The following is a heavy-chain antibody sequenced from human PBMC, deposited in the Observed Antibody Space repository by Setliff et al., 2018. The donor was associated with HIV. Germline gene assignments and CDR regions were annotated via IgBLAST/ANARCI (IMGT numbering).Heavy chain of an antibody. V-gene: IGHV4-34*01. CDR2: INHSGNT. CDR3: ARGLGRGSGTYYNPPGY. J-gene: IGHJ4*02. Sequence: KLSETLSLTCAFNGGSFSGYYWMWIRQSPGEGLEWIGEINHSGNTNYNPSLKSRVTMSGDTSKNQFSLNLTSVTAADTAVYFCARGLGRGSGTYYNPPGYWGPGTLVTVSS. CDR1: GGSFSGYY. D-gene: IGHD3-10*01.